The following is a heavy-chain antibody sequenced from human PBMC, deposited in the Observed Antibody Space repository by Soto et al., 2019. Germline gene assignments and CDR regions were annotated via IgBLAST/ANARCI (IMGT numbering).Heavy chain of an antibody. Sequence: SETLSITCSVSGGSVSDKTYYWSWIRQPPGKSLEWIGYVYYSGTTNYNPSLKSRVTISVDLSKNRFSLRLSSVTTADTALYYCARTTAVPNTLRSRYFFDYWGQGTLVTVSS. CDR3: ARTTAVPNTLRSRYFFDY. CDR1: GGSVSDKTYY. J-gene: IGHJ4*02. CDR2: VYYSGTT. V-gene: IGHV4-61*01. D-gene: IGHD4-17*01.